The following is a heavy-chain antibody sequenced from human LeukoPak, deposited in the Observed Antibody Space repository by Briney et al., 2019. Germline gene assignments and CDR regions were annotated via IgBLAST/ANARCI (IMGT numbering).Heavy chain of an antibody. CDR3: AKMGATDSHDAFDI. CDR2: IYSGGGT. CDR1: GFTVSSNY. D-gene: IGHD1-26*01. Sequence: GGSLRLSCAASGFTVSSNYMSWVRQAPGKGLEWVSLIYSGGGTNYADSVKGRFTISRDNSKNALYLQMNSLRAEDTAVYYCAKMGATDSHDAFDIWGQGTMVTVSS. V-gene: IGHV3-53*01. J-gene: IGHJ3*02.